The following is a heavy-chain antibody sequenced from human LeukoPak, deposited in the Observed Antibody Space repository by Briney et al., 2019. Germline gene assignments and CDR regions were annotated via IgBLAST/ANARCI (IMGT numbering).Heavy chain of an antibody. CDR3: AKVPRRSGWYREYNWFDP. D-gene: IGHD6-19*01. CDR1: GFTFSSYA. V-gene: IGHV3-23*01. CDR2: ISGSGGST. Sequence: GGSLRLSCAASGFTFSSYAMSWVRQAPGKGLEWVSAISGSGGSTYYADSVKGRFTISRDNSKNTLYLQMNSLRAEDTAVYYCAKVPRRSGWYREYNWFDPWGQGTLVTVSS. J-gene: IGHJ5*02.